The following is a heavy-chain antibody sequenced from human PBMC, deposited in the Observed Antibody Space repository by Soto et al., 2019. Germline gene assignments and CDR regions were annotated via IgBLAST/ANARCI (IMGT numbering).Heavy chain of an antibody. Sequence: EVYLVESGGGVVRPGGSLRLSCAASGFGFDEYGMSWVRQGPGKGPEWVSGINRHGDSTGYADSVKGRFTISRDNAKNFMYLQMNGLRAGDTAFSDCASAHRWGYECGDYGVSWGQGTLVTVSS. CDR2: INRHGDST. CDR1: GFGFDEYG. V-gene: IGHV3-20*01. J-gene: IGHJ5*02. CDR3: ASAHRWGYECGDYGVS. D-gene: IGHD4-17*01.